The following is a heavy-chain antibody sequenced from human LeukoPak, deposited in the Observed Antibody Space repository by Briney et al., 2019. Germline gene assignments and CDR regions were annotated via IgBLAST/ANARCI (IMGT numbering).Heavy chain of an antibody. CDR1: GFTFSSYA. J-gene: IGHJ4*02. V-gene: IGHV3-30*04. Sequence: GGSLRLSCAASGFTFSSYAMHWVRQAPGKGLEWVAVISYDGSNKYYADSVKGRFTISRDNSKNTLYLQMNSLRAEDTAVYYCARGFPISAQSLLDYWGQGTLVTVSS. CDR3: ARGFPISAQSLLDY. CDR2: ISYDGSNK. D-gene: IGHD6-19*01.